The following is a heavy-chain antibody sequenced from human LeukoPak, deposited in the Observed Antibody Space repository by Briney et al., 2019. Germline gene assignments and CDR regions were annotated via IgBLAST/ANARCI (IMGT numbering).Heavy chain of an antibody. V-gene: IGHV3-23*01. Sequence: GGSLRLSCAASGFTFSSYEMNWVRQAPGKGLEWVSAISGSGGSTYYADSVKGRFTISRDNSKNTLYLQMNSLRAEDTAVYYCAKLPEWLALYYFDYWGQGTLVTVSS. CDR2: ISGSGGST. CDR1: GFTFSSYE. J-gene: IGHJ4*02. D-gene: IGHD6-19*01. CDR3: AKLPEWLALYYFDY.